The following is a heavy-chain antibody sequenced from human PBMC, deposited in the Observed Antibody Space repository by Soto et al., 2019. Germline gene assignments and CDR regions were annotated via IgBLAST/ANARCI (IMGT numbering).Heavy chain of an antibody. V-gene: IGHV1-18*01. CDR2: ISAYNGNT. Sequence: GASVKVSCKASGYTFTSYGISWVRQAPGQGLEWMGWISAYNGNTNYAQKLQGRVTMTTDTSTSTAYMELRSLRSDDTAVYYCARPVNGDFWSGYTPAYYYYYYGMDVWGQGTTVTVSS. D-gene: IGHD3-3*01. CDR3: ARPVNGDFWSGYTPAYYYYYYGMDV. J-gene: IGHJ6*02. CDR1: GYTFTSYG.